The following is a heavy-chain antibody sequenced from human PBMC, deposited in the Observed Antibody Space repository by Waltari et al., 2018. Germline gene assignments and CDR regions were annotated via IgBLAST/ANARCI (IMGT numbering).Heavy chain of an antibody. V-gene: IGHV4-4*02. Sequence: QLQLQQSGPGLVKPSESLSLTCAVSGDSMGSRDFWSWVRQSPGKGLEWIGQVHRSGKTNYNPSLASGVTMSIDTSNNQFSLKVTSATAADTAIYYCARDRGRGLYLDSWGQGILVTVSP. CDR1: GDSMGSRDF. D-gene: IGHD2-15*01. CDR2: VHRSGKT. J-gene: IGHJ4*02. CDR3: ARDRGRGLYLDS.